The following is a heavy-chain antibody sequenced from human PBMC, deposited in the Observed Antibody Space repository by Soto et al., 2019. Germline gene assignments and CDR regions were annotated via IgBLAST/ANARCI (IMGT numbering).Heavy chain of an antibody. J-gene: IGHJ4*02. CDR2: ISGSGGST. CDR1: GFTFSSYA. D-gene: IGHD3-10*01. Sequence: GGSLRLSCAASGFTFSSYAMSWVRQAPGKGLEWVSAISGSGGSTYYADSVKGRFTISRDNSKNTLYLQMNSLRAEDTAVYYCARYIVSRSTWFGPDYWGQGTLVTVSS. V-gene: IGHV3-23*01. CDR3: ARYIVSRSTWFGPDY.